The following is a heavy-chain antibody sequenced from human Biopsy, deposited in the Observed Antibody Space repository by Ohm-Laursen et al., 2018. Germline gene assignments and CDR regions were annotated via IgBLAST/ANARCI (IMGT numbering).Heavy chain of an antibody. J-gene: IGHJ4*01. V-gene: IGHV1-46*01. CDR3: ARNTGWYGGLYYFDY. CDR2: INPSGSTT. CDR1: GYSFTSYY. Sequence: ASVKVSCKASGYSFTSYYMHWVRQAPGQGLEWMGMINPSGSTTSYPQIFQGRVTMTRDTSKSTVYMELSSLRSADTAVYFCARNTGWYGGLYYFDYRGQGTLVTVSS. D-gene: IGHD6-19*01.